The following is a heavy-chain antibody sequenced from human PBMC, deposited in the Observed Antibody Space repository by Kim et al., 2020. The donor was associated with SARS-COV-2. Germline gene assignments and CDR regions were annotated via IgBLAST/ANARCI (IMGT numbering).Heavy chain of an antibody. J-gene: IGHJ5*02. V-gene: IGHV4-59*01. Sequence: SETLSLTCTVSGASITTYYWSWIRQPPGKGLEWIGYIYYSGSTTYNPSLKSRVTISLDTSKNEVSLKLSSVTAADTALYYCAREGGSYFPNWFDPWGQG. CDR1: GASITTYY. D-gene: IGHD1-26*01. CDR2: IYYSGST. CDR3: AREGGSYFPNWFDP.